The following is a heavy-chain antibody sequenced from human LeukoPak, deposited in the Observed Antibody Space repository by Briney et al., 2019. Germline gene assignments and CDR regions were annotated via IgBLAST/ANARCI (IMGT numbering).Heavy chain of an antibody. CDR1: GFTFSTYW. CDR3: ARDGIAAVDFDY. V-gene: IGHV3-74*01. Sequence: GGSLRLSCAASGFTFSTYWMHWVRQAPGKGLVWVSRVNGDGSSTNYADSVKGRFTISRDNARNTLYLQMNSLRAEDTAVYYCARDGIAAVDFDYWGQGILVTVSS. J-gene: IGHJ4*02. CDR2: VNGDGSST. D-gene: IGHD6-13*01.